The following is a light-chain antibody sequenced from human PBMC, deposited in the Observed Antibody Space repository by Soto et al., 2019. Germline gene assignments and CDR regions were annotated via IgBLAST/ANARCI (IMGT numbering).Light chain of an antibody. J-gene: IGKJ5*01. CDR3: LQHNSYNPT. CDR1: QGISNY. Sequence: DIQMTQSPSALSASVGDRVTITCRASQGISNYLAWFQQKPGKVPKLLIYGASSLQSGVPSRFSGSGSGTELTLTTSSRQPEDFVTYYCLQHNSYNPTFGQGTLLEI. CDR2: GAS. V-gene: IGKV1-17*03.